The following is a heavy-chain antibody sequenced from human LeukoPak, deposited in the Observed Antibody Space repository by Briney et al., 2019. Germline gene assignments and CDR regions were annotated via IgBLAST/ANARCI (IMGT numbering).Heavy chain of an antibody. J-gene: IGHJ3*02. CDR3: ARVGRVYFYDNRGFAHAFDI. V-gene: IGHV4-59*12. CDR1: GDSIRNYY. Sequence: SETLSLTCTVSGDSIRNYYWSWIRQPPGKGLEWIGYIHYSGRTNYSPSLKRRVTMSVDTSKNQFSLKLSSVTAADTALYYCARVGRVYFYDNRGFAHAFDIWGQGTMVTVSS. D-gene: IGHD3-22*01. CDR2: IHYSGRT.